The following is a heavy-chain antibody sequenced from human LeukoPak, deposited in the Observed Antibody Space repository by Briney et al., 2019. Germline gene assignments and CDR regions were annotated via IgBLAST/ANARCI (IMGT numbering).Heavy chain of an antibody. J-gene: IGHJ4*02. Sequence: GGSLRLSSAASGFTFSSYSMNWVRQAPGKGLEWVSSISSSSYIYYADSVKGRFTISRDNAKNSLYLQMNSLRAEDTAVYYCARSLVAGIHYWGQGTLVTVSS. CDR2: ISSSSYI. CDR1: GFTFSSYS. D-gene: IGHD6-19*01. CDR3: ARSLVAGIHY. V-gene: IGHV3-21*01.